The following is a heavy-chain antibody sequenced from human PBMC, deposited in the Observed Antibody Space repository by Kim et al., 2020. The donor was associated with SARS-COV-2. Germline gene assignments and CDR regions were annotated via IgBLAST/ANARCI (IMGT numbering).Heavy chain of an antibody. CDR3: AKVSDSSGPEFDY. D-gene: IGHD3-22*01. J-gene: IGHJ4*02. V-gene: IGHV3-30*02. Sequence: CADAGKGRFTISRDNSKNALYLRMNSLRAEDTAVYYCAKVSDSSGPEFDYWGQGTLVTVSS.